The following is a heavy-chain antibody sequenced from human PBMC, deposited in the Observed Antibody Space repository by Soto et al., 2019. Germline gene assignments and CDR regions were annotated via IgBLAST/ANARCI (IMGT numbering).Heavy chain of an antibody. V-gene: IGHV1-69*02. D-gene: IGHD4-17*01. CDR2: VIPILGIA. CDR3: ARGSAAPDYGDYVAYY. J-gene: IGHJ4*02. Sequence: QVQLVQSGAEVKKPGSSVKVSCKASGGTFSSYTISWVRQAPGQGLEWMGSVIPILGIANYAQKFQGRVTINADKSTRTAYMELSSLRSEDTAVYYCARGSAAPDYGDYVAYYWGQGTLVTVSS. CDR1: GGTFSSYT.